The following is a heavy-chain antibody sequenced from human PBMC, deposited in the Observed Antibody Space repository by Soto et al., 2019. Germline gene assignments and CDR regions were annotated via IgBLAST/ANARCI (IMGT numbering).Heavy chain of an antibody. CDR1: GFTFSSYW. Sequence: PGGSLRLSCAASGFTFSSYWMSWVRQAPGKGLEWVANIRQDGSEKNYVDSVKGRFTISRDNAKNSLYLQMNSLRAEDTAVYYCARARGHYGMDVWGQGTTVTVS. V-gene: IGHV3-7*05. J-gene: IGHJ6*02. CDR3: ARARGHYGMDV. D-gene: IGHD3-10*01. CDR2: IRQDGSEK.